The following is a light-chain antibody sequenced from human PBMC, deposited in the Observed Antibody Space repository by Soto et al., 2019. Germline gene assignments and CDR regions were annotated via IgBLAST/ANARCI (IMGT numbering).Light chain of an antibody. CDR3: QTWGTGWV. CDR1: SGHSSYA. Sequence: QLVLTQSPSASASLGASVKLTCTLSSGHSSYAIAWHQQQPEKGPRYLMKLNSDGSHSKGDGIPDRFSGSSSGAERSLTISSLQSEDEADYYCQTWGTGWVFGGGTKLTVL. V-gene: IGLV4-69*01. J-gene: IGLJ3*02. CDR2: LNSDGSH.